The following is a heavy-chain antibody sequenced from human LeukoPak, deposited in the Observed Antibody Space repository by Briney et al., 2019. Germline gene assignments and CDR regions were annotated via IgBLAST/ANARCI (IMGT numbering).Heavy chain of an antibody. J-gene: IGHJ4*02. CDR3: AGPTCLRGAYCSTNF. CDR2: IKPDGSEK. V-gene: IGHV3-7*05. Sequence: GGSLRLSCAASGFTLSTYWMSWVRQAPGKGLEWVANIKPDGSEKYYVDSVKGRFTISRDNAKNSLYLQMNSLRAEDTAVYYCAGPTCLRGAYCSTNFWGQGTLVTVSS. CDR1: GFTLSTYW. D-gene: IGHD2-2*01.